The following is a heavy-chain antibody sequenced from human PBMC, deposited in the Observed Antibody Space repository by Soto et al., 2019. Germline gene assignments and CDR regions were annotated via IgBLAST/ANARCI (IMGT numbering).Heavy chain of an antibody. CDR1: GYTFISHY. CDR2: INPSGGST. J-gene: IGHJ6*04. V-gene: IGHV1-46*01. CDR3: ARVGLREATREYYYYYGMDV. D-gene: IGHD1-26*01. Sequence: EASVKVSCKASGYTFISHYMHWVRQAPGQGLKWMGIINPSGGSTSYAQKFQGRVTMTRDTSTSTVYMELSSLRSEDTAVYYCARVGLREATREYYYYYGMDVGGKGTRVTVPS.